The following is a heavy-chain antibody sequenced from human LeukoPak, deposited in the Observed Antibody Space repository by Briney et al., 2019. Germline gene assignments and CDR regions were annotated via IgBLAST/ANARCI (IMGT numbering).Heavy chain of an antibody. Sequence: PGGSLRRSCAASGVTGSSNYMSWVRKAQGKGLEWVSVIYSGGSTYYADSVKGRFTISRDNSKNTLYLQMNSLRAEDTAVYYCARSPSPYYDFWSGYYSVNWFDPWGQGTLVTVSS. CDR3: ARSPSPYYDFWSGYYSVNWFDP. CDR2: IYSGGST. V-gene: IGHV3-53*01. J-gene: IGHJ5*02. D-gene: IGHD3-3*01. CDR1: GVTGSSNY.